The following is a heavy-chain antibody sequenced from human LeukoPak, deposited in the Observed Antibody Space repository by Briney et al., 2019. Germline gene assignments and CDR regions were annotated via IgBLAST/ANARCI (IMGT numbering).Heavy chain of an antibody. Sequence: PGGSLRLSCAASGFIFKDYAMNWVRQAPGKGLQWVSSIHYSCRATYYADSVKGRFTIFRDNSKNTLYLQMNSLRAEASAVYYCAKAANEKTANVTAARSYWYFDLWGRGTLITVSS. CDR3: AKAANEKTANVTAARSYWYFDL. CDR1: GFIFKDYA. D-gene: IGHD1-14*01. J-gene: IGHJ2*01. CDR2: IHYSCRAT. V-gene: IGHV3-23*01.